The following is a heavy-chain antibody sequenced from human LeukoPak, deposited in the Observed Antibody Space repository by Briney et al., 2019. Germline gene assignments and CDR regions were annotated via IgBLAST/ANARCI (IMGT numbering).Heavy chain of an antibody. CDR1: GGSISSYY. CDR2: IYYSGST. J-gene: IGHJ4*02. D-gene: IGHD6-19*01. Sequence: SETLSLTCTVSGGSISSYYWSWIRQPPGKGREWIGYIYYSGSTNYNPSLKSRVTISVDTSKNQFSLKLSSVTAADTAVYYCARLASYKSAGYWGQGTLVTVSS. CDR3: ARLASYKSAGY. V-gene: IGHV4-59*08.